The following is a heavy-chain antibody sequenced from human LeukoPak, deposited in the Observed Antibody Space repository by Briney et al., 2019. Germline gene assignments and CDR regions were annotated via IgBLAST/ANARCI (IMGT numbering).Heavy chain of an antibody. J-gene: IGHJ5*02. D-gene: IGHD3-10*01. CDR3: AKDRDLLFAHCWCDL. V-gene: IGHV3-23*01. CDR2: ISISGGSA. Sequence: GGSLRLSCAASGFTFSTYAMSWVRQAPGKGLEWVSGISISGGSAYYADSVKGRFTISRDNSKNTLYLQMNRLRAEDTAVYYCAKDRDLLFAHCWCDLWGQGILVTVSS. CDR1: GFTFSTYA.